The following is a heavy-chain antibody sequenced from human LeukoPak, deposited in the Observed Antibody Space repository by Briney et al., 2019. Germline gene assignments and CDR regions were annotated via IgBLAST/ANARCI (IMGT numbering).Heavy chain of an antibody. CDR1: GFTFSSYG. D-gene: IGHD3-9*01. V-gene: IGHV3-30*03. J-gene: IGHJ4*02. Sequence: PGGSLRLSCAASGFTFSSYGMHWVRQAPGKGLEWVAVISYDGSNKYYADSVKGRFTISRDNSKNTLYLQMNSLRAEDTAVYYCASRRRHDYDLLTGPIFGRFDYWGQGTLVTVSS. CDR2: ISYDGSNK. CDR3: ASRRRHDYDLLTGPIFGRFDY.